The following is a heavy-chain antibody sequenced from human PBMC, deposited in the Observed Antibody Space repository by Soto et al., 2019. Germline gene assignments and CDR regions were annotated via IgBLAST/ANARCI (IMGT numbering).Heavy chain of an antibody. CDR3: ARKPGTYDSSGYYQPYFDY. CDR1: GFTFSSYA. Sequence: QVQLVESGGGVVQPGRSLRLSCAASGFTFSSYAMHWVRQAPGKGLEWVAVISYDGSNKYYADSVKGRFTISRDNSKNTLYLQMNTLKAEDTAVYYCARKPGTYDSSGYYQPYFDYWGQGTLVTVSS. D-gene: IGHD3-22*01. J-gene: IGHJ4*02. V-gene: IGHV3-30-3*01. CDR2: ISYDGSNK.